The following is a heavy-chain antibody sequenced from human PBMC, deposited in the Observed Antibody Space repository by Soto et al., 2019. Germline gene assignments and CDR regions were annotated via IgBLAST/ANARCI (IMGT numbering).Heavy chain of an antibody. CDR3: ARPLWRNDYNCGYFDL. D-gene: IGHD4-4*01. Sequence: QVQLVESGGGVVQPGRSLRLSCAASGFTFSSYAMHWVRQAPGKGLEWVAVISYEGSNKYYADSVKGRFTISKDKSKNTLYLQMNSLRAEDTAVYYCARPLWRNDYNCGYFDLWGRGTLVTVSS. CDR1: GFTFSSYA. V-gene: IGHV3-30-3*01. J-gene: IGHJ2*01. CDR2: ISYEGSNK.